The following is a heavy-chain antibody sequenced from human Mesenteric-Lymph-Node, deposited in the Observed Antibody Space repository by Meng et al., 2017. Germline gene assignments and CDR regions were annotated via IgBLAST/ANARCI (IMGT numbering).Heavy chain of an antibody. Sequence: SVKVSCKASGGTFSSYTISWVRQAPGQGLEWMGRIIPILGIANYAQKFQGRVTMTRDTSTSTVYMELSSLRSEDTAVYYCARDGQKIGIAAAGTLGYWGQGTLVTVSS. CDR2: IIPILGIA. CDR1: GGTFSSYT. J-gene: IGHJ4*02. V-gene: IGHV1-69*04. CDR3: ARDGQKIGIAAAGTLGY. D-gene: IGHD6-13*01.